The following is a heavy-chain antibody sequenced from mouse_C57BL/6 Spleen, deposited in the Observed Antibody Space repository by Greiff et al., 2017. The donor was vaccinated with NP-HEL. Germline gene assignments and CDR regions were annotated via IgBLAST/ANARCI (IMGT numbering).Heavy chain of an antibody. CDR2: ISDGGSYT. V-gene: IGHV5-4*03. CDR3: ARQTGTGARGWFAY. Sequence: EVKLVESGGGLVKPGGSLKLSCAASGFTFSSYAMSWVRQTPEKRLEWVATISDGGSYTYYPDNVKGRFTISRDNAKNNLYLQMSHLKSEDTAMYYCARQTGTGARGWFAYWGQGTLVTVSA. J-gene: IGHJ3*01. D-gene: IGHD4-1*01. CDR1: GFTFSSYA.